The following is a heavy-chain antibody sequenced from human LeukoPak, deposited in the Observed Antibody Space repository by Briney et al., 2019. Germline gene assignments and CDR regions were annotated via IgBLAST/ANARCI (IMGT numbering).Heavy chain of an antibody. CDR2: INPNSDGT. J-gene: IGHJ3*02. V-gene: IGHV1-2*02. CDR3: ARDRTRSGMDAFDI. CDR1: GYTFTGYY. Sequence: ASVKVSCKASGYTFTGYYMHWVRQAPGQGLEWMGWINPNSDGTNYAQKFQGRVTMTRDTSISTAYMELSRLRSDDTAVYYCARDRTRSGMDAFDIWGQGTMVTVSS. D-gene: IGHD3-10*01.